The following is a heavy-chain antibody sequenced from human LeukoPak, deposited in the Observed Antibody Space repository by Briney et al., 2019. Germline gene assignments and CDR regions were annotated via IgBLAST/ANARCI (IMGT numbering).Heavy chain of an antibody. CDR1: GGSFSGYY. V-gene: IGHV4-34*01. CDR2: INHSGST. D-gene: IGHD3-10*01. Sequence: SETLSLTCAVYGGSFSGYYWSWIRQPPGKGLEWIGEINHSGSTNYNPSLKSRVTISVDTSKNQFSLKLSSVTAADTAVYYCARLTRVLLWFGELLSNFDYWGQGTLVSVSS. J-gene: IGHJ4*02. CDR3: ARLTRVLLWFGELLSNFDY.